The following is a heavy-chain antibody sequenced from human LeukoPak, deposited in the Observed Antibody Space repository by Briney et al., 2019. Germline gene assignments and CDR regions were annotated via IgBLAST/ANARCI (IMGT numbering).Heavy chain of an antibody. CDR3: ARAIEATRRSTGTCNYFDY. V-gene: IGHV3-11*06. CDR2: IASSSSYT. D-gene: IGHD5-12*01. CDR1: GFTFSDYY. J-gene: IGHJ4*02. Sequence: GGSLRLSGAASGFTFSDYYMRWIRQAPGKGLEWVSYIASSSSYTNYADSVKGRFTISRDNAKNSLYLQMNSPRAEDTAVYYCARAIEATRRSTGTCNYFDYWGQGTLVTVSS.